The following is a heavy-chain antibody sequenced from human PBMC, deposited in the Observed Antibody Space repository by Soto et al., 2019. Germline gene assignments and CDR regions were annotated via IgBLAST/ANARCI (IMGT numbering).Heavy chain of an antibody. V-gene: IGHV3-21*01. J-gene: IGHJ3*02. CDR3: AREGELGYCTNGVCYTAAFDI. CDR1: GFTFSSYS. D-gene: IGHD2-8*01. Sequence: EVQLVGSGGGLVKPGGSLRLSCAASGFTFSSYSMNWVRQAPGKGLEWVSSISSSSSYIYYADSVKGRFTISRDNAKNSLYLQMNSLRAEDTAVYYCAREGELGYCTNGVCYTAAFDIWGQGTMVTVSS. CDR2: ISSSSSYI.